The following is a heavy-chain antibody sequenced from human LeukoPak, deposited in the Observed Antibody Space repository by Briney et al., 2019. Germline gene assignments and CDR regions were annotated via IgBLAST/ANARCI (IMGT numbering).Heavy chain of an antibody. CDR3: ARVVGP. Sequence: SATLSLTCAVSGSSISSGYYWGWLRQPPGKGLEWIGSIYHSGSTYYNPSLKSRVTISVDTSKNQFSLKLSSVTAADTAVYYCARVVGPWGQGTLVTVSS. D-gene: IGHD2-15*01. CDR2: IYHSGST. J-gene: IGHJ5*02. V-gene: IGHV4-38-2*01. CDR1: GSSISSGYY.